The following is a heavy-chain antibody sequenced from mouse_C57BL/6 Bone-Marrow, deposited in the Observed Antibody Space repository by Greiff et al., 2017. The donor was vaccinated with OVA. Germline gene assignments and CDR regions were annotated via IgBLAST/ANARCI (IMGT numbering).Heavy chain of an antibody. CDR1: GYTFTSYW. CDR2: IHPNSGST. CDR3: ARGDGPAWFAY. J-gene: IGHJ3*01. D-gene: IGHD2-3*01. V-gene: IGHV1-64*01. Sequence: QVQLQQPGAELVKPGASVKLSCKASGYTFTSYWMHWVKQRPGQGLEWIGMIHPNSGSTNYSEKFKSKATLTVDKSSSTAYMQLSSLTSEDSAVYYCARGDGPAWFAYWGQGTLVTVSA.